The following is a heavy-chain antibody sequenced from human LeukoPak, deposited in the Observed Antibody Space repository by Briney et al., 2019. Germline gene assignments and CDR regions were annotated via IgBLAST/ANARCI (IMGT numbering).Heavy chain of an antibody. Sequence: GGSLRLSCAASGFTFSSYSMNWVRQAPGKGLEWVSAISGSGGSTYYADSVKGRFTISRDNSKNTLYLQMNSLRAEDTAVYYCAKDADSSGYYYYFDYWGQGTLVTVSS. D-gene: IGHD3-22*01. CDR1: GFTFSSYS. V-gene: IGHV3-23*01. J-gene: IGHJ4*02. CDR2: ISGSGGST. CDR3: AKDADSSGYYYYFDY.